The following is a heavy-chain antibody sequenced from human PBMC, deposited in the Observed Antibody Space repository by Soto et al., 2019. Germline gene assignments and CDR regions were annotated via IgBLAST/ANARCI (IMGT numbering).Heavy chain of an antibody. D-gene: IGHD3-9*01. J-gene: IGHJ4*02. V-gene: IGHV3-48*04. Sequence: GASLRLSCEASGFTFSSYSMVWVRQAPGKGLEWISYIFVDSTIIYYADSVKGRFTVSRDNAQNSVFLLMNSLRAEDSAIYYCARDRDWAFDYWGQGTLVTVSS. CDR1: GFTFSSYS. CDR3: ARDRDWAFDY. CDR2: IFVDSTII.